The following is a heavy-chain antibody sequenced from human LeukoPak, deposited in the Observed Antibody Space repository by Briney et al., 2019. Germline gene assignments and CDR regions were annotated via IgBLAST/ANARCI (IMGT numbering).Heavy chain of an antibody. CDR1: GGSISSGDYY. J-gene: IGHJ4*02. Sequence: SQTLSLTCTVSGGSISSGDYYWSWIRQPPGKGLEWIGYIYYSGSTYYNPSLKSRVTISVDTSKNQFSLKLSSVTAADTPVYYCARGLDFWSGYSDYWGQGTLVTVAS. D-gene: IGHD3-3*01. CDR3: ARGLDFWSGYSDY. CDR2: IYYSGST. V-gene: IGHV4-30-4*08.